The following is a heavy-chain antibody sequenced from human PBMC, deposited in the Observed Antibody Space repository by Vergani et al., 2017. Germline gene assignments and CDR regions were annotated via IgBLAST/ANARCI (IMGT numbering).Heavy chain of an antibody. J-gene: IGHJ5*02. CDR1: GYTFTGYY. CDR2: INPNRGGT. V-gene: IGHV1-2*02. Sequence: VQLVQSGAEVKKPGASVKVSCKASGYTFTGYYMHWVRQAPGQGLEWMGWINPNRGGTNYAQKFQGSVTMTRDTSISKAYMELSRLRSDDTAVYYCSRARARNTNWFDPWGQGTLVTVSS. CDR3: SRARARNTNWFDP. D-gene: IGHD6-6*01.